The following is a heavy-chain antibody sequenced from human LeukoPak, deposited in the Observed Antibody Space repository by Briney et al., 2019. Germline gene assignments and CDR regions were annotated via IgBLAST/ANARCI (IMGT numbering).Heavy chain of an antibody. CDR2: INHSGST. D-gene: IGHD1-1*01. V-gene: IGHV4-34*01. CDR1: GGSFSGYY. J-gene: IGHJ5*02. CDR3: VRIGTTWFEA. Sequence: SETLSLTCAVYGGSFSGYYWSWIRQPPGKGLEWIGEINHSGSTNYNPSLKSRVTISVDTSKNQFSLKLSSVTAADTAVYYCVRIGTTWFEAWGQGTLVTVSS.